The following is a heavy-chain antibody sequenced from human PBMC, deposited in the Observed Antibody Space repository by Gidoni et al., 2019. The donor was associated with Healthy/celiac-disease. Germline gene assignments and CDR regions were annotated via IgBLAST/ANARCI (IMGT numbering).Heavy chain of an antibody. J-gene: IGHJ4*02. Sequence: EVQLVESGGGLVQPGGSLSLSCAASGFTFSSYWMSWVRQAPGKGLEWVANIKQDGSEKYYVDAVKGRFTISRDNAKNSLYLQMNSLRAEDTAVYYCARSRDYGDYDYWGQGTLVTVSS. CDR1: GFTFSSYW. CDR2: IKQDGSEK. CDR3: ARSRDYGDYDY. D-gene: IGHD4-17*01. V-gene: IGHV3-7*01.